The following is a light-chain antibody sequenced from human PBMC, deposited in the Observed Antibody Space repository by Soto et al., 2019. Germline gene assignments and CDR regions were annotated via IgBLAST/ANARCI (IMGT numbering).Light chain of an antibody. V-gene: IGKV1-5*01. J-gene: IGKJ1*01. CDR3: QQYNSYWT. Sequence: DIQMTQSPSFVSASVGDRVTITCRASQDLSSWLAWYQQKPGKAPKLLIYDASSLESGVPSRFSGSGSGTEFTLTISSLQPDDFATYYCQQYNSYWTFGQGTKVDIK. CDR2: DAS. CDR1: QDLSSW.